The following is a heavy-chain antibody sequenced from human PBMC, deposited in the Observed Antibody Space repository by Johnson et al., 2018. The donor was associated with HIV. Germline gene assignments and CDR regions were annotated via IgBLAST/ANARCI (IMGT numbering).Heavy chain of an antibody. J-gene: IGHJ3*02. CDR3: ASRNRGGHYYYDSRTDAFDI. Sequence: QVQLVESGGGVVQPGRSLRLSCAASGFTFSSYAVHWVRQAPGKGLEWVAIISYDGSNKYYADSVKGRFTISRDNSKNTLYLQMNSLRAEDTAVYYCASRNRGGHYYYDSRTDAFDIWGQGTMVTVSS. V-gene: IGHV3-30-3*01. CDR1: GFTFSSYA. CDR2: ISYDGSNK. D-gene: IGHD3-22*01.